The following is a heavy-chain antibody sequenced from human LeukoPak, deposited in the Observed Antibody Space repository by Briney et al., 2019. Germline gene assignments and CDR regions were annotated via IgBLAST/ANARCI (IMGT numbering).Heavy chain of an antibody. Sequence: GGSLRLSCAASGFTFSSHSMNWVRQAPGKGLEWVSYISKTSNTRDYADSVKGRFTISRDNAKNSLYLQMNSLRDEDTAVYYCARDRGYSNYYDYWGQGTLVTVSS. CDR2: ISKTSNTR. V-gene: IGHV3-48*02. J-gene: IGHJ4*02. D-gene: IGHD4-11*01. CDR3: ARDRGYSNYYDY. CDR1: GFTFSSHS.